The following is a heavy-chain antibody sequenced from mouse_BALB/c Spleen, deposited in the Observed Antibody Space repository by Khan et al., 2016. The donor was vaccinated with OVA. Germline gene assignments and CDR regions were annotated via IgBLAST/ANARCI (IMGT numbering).Heavy chain of an antibody. CDR2: IYPGSDNT. CDR3: TREWAAWFPY. CDR1: GYIFTDYN. V-gene: IGHV1-77*01. J-gene: IGHJ3*01. Sequence: LQQSGAELARPGASVKLSCKASGYIFTDYNINWMRQRTGQGLEWIGEIYPGSDNTYYNERFKGKATLTVDKSSSTAYMHLSSLTSEDSADYFCTREWAAWFPYWGQGTLVTVSA.